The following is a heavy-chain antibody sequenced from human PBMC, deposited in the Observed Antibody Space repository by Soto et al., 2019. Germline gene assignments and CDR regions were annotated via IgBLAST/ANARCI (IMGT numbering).Heavy chain of an antibody. CDR2: IIPIFDTT. CDR3: ARDVVVFLLDTTRRVACFYP. Sequence: SVKVSCKASGGTFSNYSINWVRQAPGQGLEWMGGIIPIFDTTRFAQKFQGRVTITADESTSTAYMQLSSLRSEDTAVYYCARDVVVFLLDTTRRVACFYPCGQGTLVPVYS. CDR1: GGTFSNYS. V-gene: IGHV1-69*13. J-gene: IGHJ5*02. D-gene: IGHD3-3*01.